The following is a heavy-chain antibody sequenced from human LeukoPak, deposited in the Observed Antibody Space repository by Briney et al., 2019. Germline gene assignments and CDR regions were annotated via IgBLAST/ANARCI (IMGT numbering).Heavy chain of an antibody. Sequence: GESLKISCKGSEYRFTSYWIGWVRQMPGKGLEWMGIIYPGDSDTRYSPSFQGQVTISADKSISTAYLQWNSLKASDTAMYYCARRIAVAGHYFDYWGQGTLVTVS. D-gene: IGHD6-19*01. J-gene: IGHJ4*02. CDR3: ARRIAVAGHYFDY. CDR2: IYPGDSDT. CDR1: EYRFTSYW. V-gene: IGHV5-51*01.